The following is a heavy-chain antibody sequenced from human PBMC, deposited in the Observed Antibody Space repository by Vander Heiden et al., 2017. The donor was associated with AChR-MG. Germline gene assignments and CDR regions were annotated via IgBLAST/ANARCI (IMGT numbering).Heavy chain of an antibody. CDR3: ARSTDVVVTAIKGGFDAFDI. D-gene: IGHD2-21*02. CDR1: GFTFSSYA. V-gene: IGHV3-30-3*01. Sequence: QVQLVESGGGVVQPGRSLRLSCAASGFTFSSYAMHWVRQAPVKGLEWVAVISYDGSNKYYADSVKGRFTISRDNSKNTLYLQMNSLRAEDTAVYYCARSTDVVVTAIKGGFDAFDIWGQGTMVTVSS. CDR2: ISYDGSNK. J-gene: IGHJ3*02.